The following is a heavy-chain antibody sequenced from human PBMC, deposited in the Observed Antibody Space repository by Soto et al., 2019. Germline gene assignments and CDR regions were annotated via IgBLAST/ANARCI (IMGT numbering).Heavy chain of an antibody. V-gene: IGHV4-39*01. D-gene: IGHD3-16*01. CDR1: SGSISSSNYY. Sequence: PSETLSLTCTVSSGSISSSNYYWGWIRQPPGKGLEWIGSIYYTGSTYYNPPLKSRVTISVDMSKNQFSLKLSSVTAADTSMYYCAAGERYYFDYWGQGTLVTVSS. CDR3: AAGERYYFDY. J-gene: IGHJ4*02. CDR2: IYYTGST.